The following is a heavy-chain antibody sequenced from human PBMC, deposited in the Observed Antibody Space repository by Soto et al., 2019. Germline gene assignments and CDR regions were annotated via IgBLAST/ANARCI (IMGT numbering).Heavy chain of an antibody. D-gene: IGHD6-19*01. V-gene: IGHV3-66*01. CDR2: IYSGGST. J-gene: IGHJ5*02. Sequence: EVQLVESGGGLVQPGGSLRLSCAASGFTVNNNYMSWVRQAPGKGLEWVSVIYSGGSTYYVDSVKGRFTMSRDNSKNTVYLQMNSLRAEDTAMYYCARDLYSSGWLTGFDPWGQGTLVTVSS. CDR3: ARDLYSSGWLTGFDP. CDR1: GFTVNNNY.